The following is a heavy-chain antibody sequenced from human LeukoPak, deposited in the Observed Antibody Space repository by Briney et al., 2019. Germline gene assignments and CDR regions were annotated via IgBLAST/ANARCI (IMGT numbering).Heavy chain of an antibody. V-gene: IGHV1-8*01. CDR2: MNPNSGNT. CDR3: ARVRSVRVGYGSGSYRFDY. D-gene: IGHD3-10*01. J-gene: IGHJ4*02. Sequence: ASVKVSCKASGYTFTSYDINWVRQATGQGLEWMGWMNPNSGNTGYAQKFQGRVTMTRNTSISTAYMELSSLRSEDTAVYYCARVRSVRVGYGSGSYRFDYWGQGTLVTVSS. CDR1: GYTFTSYD.